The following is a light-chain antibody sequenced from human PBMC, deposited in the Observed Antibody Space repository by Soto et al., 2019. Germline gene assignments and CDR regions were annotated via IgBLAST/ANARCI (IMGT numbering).Light chain of an antibody. J-gene: IGLJ2*01. CDR2: DNS. Sequence: QSVLTQPPSVSGAPGQRVTISCSGSSSNIGAHYDVHWYQQLPGTAPKLIIYDNSNRPSGVPDRFSGSKSDTSASLAITGLRTEDEADYYCQSYDSSLSGVVFGGGTKLTVL. CDR1: SSNIGAHYD. V-gene: IGLV1-40*01. CDR3: QSYDSSLSGVV.